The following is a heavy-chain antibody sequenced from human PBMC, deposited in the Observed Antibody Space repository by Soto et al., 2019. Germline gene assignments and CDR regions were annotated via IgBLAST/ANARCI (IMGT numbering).Heavy chain of an antibody. CDR2: ISYDGSNK. CDR1: GFTFSAYA. D-gene: IGHD5-18*01. J-gene: IGHJ6*02. CDR3: ARGGYSYGSLHYYGMDV. V-gene: IGHV3-30-3*01. Sequence: QVQLVESGGGVVQPGRSLRLSCAASGFTFSAYAMHWVRQAPGQGLEWVAVISYDGSNKYYADSVKGRFTISRDNSKNTLYLKMNSLRAEDTAVYYCARGGYSYGSLHYYGMDVWGQGTTVTVSS.